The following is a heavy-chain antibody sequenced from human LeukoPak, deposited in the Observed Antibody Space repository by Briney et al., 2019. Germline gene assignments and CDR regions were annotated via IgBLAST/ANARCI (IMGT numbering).Heavy chain of an antibody. Sequence: ASVKVSCKASGYTFTSYDINWVRQATGQGLEWMGWMNPNSGNTGYAQKFQGRVTMTRDTSKDQFSLKLNSVTAADTAMYYCARLSLGSYAHFEYWGQGTLVTVSS. D-gene: IGHD3-16*01. CDR2: MNPNSGNT. CDR1: GYTFTSYD. CDR3: ARLSLGSYAHFEY. V-gene: IGHV1-8*01. J-gene: IGHJ4*02.